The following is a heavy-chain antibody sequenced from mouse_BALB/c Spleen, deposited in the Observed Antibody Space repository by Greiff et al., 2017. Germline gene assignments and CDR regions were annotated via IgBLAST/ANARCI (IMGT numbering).Heavy chain of an antibody. V-gene: IGHV5-17*02. CDR1: GFTFSSFG. J-gene: IGHJ2*01. CDR3: ARSGSYYFDY. D-gene: IGHD3-1*01. Sequence: EVQRVESGGGLVQPGGSRKLSCAASGFTFSSFGMHWVRQAPEKGLEWVAYISSGSSTIYYADTVKGRFTISRDNPKNTLFLQMTSLRSEDTAMYYCARSGSYYFDYWGQGTTLTVSS. CDR2: ISSGSSTI.